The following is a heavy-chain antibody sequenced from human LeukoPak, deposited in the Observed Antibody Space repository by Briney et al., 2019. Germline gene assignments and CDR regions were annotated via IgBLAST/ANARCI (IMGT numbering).Heavy chain of an antibody. Sequence: GGSLRLSCAASGFTVSSNYMSWVRQAPGKGLEWVSVIYSGGSTYYADSVKGRFSISRDNSKNTLYLQMNSLRAEDTAVYYCAELGITMIGGVWGKGTTVTISS. J-gene: IGHJ6*04. V-gene: IGHV3-66*01. CDR2: IYSGGST. D-gene: IGHD3-10*02. CDR1: GFTVSSNY. CDR3: AELGITMIGGV.